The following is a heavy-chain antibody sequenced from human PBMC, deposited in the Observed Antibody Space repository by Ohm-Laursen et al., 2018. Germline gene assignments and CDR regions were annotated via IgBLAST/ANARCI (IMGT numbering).Heavy chain of an antibody. CDR3: AKGLSGGTGHGNWFDP. V-gene: IGHV3-23*01. CDR2: VTGSGRTT. CDR1: GFTFSGYA. J-gene: IGHJ5*02. D-gene: IGHD3-10*01. Sequence: LSLTCAASGFTFSGYAMSWVRQAPGKGPEWVSVVTGSGRTTYYRDSVKGRFTISRDNSKNTLYLQMNSLRVEDTAVYYCAKGLSGGTGHGNWFDPWGQGTLVSVSS.